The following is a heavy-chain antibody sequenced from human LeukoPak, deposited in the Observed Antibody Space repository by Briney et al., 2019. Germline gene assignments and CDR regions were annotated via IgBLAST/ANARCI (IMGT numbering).Heavy chain of an antibody. CDR3: AKDVYYDSSGPNGYAFDI. V-gene: IGHV3-23*01. D-gene: IGHD3-22*01. J-gene: IGHJ3*02. CDR2: ISGSGGST. Sequence: GGSLRLSCAASGFTFSSYAMSWVRQAPGKGLEWVSAISGSGGSTYYADSVKGRFTISRDNSKNTLYLQMNSLRAEDTAVYYCAKDVYYDSSGPNGYAFDIWGQGTMVTVSS. CDR1: GFTFSSYA.